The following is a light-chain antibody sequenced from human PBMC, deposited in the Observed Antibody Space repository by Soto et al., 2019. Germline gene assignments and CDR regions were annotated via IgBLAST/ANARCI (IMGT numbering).Light chain of an antibody. Sequence: QLVLTQSPSASASLGASVKLTCTLSSGHSSYVIAWHQQQPEKGPRYLMKLNSDGSHTKGDGIPDRFSGSSSGAERYLTISSLQSEDEADYYCQTWVSGIVVFGGGTKLTVL. V-gene: IGLV4-69*01. CDR1: SGHSSYV. J-gene: IGLJ2*01. CDR2: LNSDGSH. CDR3: QTWVSGIVV.